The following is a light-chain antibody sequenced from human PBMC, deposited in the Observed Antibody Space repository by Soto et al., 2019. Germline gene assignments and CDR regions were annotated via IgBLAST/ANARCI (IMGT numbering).Light chain of an antibody. Sequence: PSALSASGGDRATITCLASQSISSWLAWYQQKPGKAPKLLIYDASTLQSGVPTRISGSGSGTEFTLTISSLQSEDFAVYYCQQYNSWPLTFGGGTKVDIK. J-gene: IGKJ4*01. V-gene: IGKV1-5*01. CDR1: QSISSW. CDR3: QQYNSWPLT. CDR2: DAS.